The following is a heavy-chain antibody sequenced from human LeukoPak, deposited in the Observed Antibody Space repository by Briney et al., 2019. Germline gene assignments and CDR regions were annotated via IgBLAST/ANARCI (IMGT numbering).Heavy chain of an antibody. D-gene: IGHD2-15*01. V-gene: IGHV3-23*01. CDR3: ASGRGYYEY. J-gene: IGHJ4*02. Sequence: GGSLRLSCAASGFTFSSYAMSWVRQAPGKGLEWVSAISGSGGSTYYADSVKGRFTISRDNSKNTVYLHMNSLRADDTAIYYCASGRGYYEYWGQGTLVTVSS. CDR1: GFTFSSYA. CDR2: ISGSGGST.